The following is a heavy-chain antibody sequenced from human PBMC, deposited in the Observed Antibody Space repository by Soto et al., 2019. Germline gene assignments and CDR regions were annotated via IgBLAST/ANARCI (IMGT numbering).Heavy chain of an antibody. Sequence: GGSRRLSCAASGFTFSSYAMHWVRQAPGKGLEXVXXXSXDXXXKXXXXSVKGRFAICRDNSRSTVYLYMTNLRVEDTATYYCVSWLSVHFDNWGQGTVVTVSS. CDR3: VSWLSVHFDN. CDR1: GFTFSSYA. CDR2: XSXDXXXK. J-gene: IGHJ4*02. D-gene: IGHD6-19*01. V-gene: IGHV3-30*09.